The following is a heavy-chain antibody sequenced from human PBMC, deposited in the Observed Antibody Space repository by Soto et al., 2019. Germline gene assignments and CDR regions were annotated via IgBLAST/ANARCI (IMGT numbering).Heavy chain of an antibody. J-gene: IGHJ4*02. CDR1: GYTFNSYG. V-gene: IGHV1-18*01. CDR2: ISAYNGNT. Sequence: GASVKVCCKASGYTFNSYGSSWVRQAPGQGLEWMGWISAYNGNTNYAQKLQGRVTMTTDTSTSTAYMELRSLRSDDTAVYYCALVDYGDYRSDYWGQGTLVTVSS. CDR3: ALVDYGDYRSDY. D-gene: IGHD4-17*01.